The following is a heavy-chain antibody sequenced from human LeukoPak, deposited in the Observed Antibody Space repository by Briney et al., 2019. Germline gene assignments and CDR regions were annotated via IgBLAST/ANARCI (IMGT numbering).Heavy chain of an antibody. CDR2: IYNSATT. Sequence: SETLSLTCTVSGGSIRGTYWSWIRQTPVKGLEWIAYIYNSATTNYNPSLKSRVTISVDTSKNQVPLNLTSVTAADTAVYYCARLGRFDGYIFDYWGQGTLVTVSS. D-gene: IGHD5-24*01. CDR3: ARLGRFDGYIFDY. V-gene: IGHV4-59*08. CDR1: GGSIRGTY. J-gene: IGHJ4*02.